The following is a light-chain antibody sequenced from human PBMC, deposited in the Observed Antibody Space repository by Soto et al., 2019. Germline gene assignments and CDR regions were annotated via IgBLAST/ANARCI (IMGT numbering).Light chain of an antibody. J-gene: IGKJ5*01. CDR3: QQCGNWPPIT. CDR2: DAS. V-gene: IGKV3-11*01. CDR1: QSVSSY. Sequence: EIVLTQSPATLSLSPGERATLSCRASQSVSSYLAWYQQKPGQAPRLLFYDASNRATGIPARFSGSGSGTDFTLTISSLEPEDFAVYYCQQCGNWPPITFGQGTRLEIK.